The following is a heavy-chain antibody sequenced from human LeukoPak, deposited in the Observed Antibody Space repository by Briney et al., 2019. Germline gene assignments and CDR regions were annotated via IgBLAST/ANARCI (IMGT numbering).Heavy chain of an antibody. D-gene: IGHD3-22*01. CDR2: INPNSGGT. V-gene: IGHV1-2*02. CDR1: GHTFTGYY. CDR3: ARDYTMIVAGRGRAFDI. Sequence: ASVKVSCKASGHTFTGYYMHWVRQAPGQGLGWMGWINPNSGGTNYAQKFQGRVTMTRDTSISTAYMELSRLRSDDTAVYYCARDYTMIVAGRGRAFDIWGQGTMVTVSS. J-gene: IGHJ3*02.